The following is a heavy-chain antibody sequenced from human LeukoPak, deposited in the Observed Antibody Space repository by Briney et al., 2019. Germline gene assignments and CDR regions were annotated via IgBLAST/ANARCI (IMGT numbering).Heavy chain of an antibody. V-gene: IGHV4-34*01. CDR2: INHSGST. CDR1: GGSFSAYY. Sequence: SETLSLTCAIYGGSFSAYYWNWIRQPPGKGLEWIGEINHSGSTNYNPSLKSRVTISVDTSKNQFSLKLISVTAADTAVYYCARLLGGYWGQGTLVTVSS. CDR3: ARLLGGY. J-gene: IGHJ4*02. D-gene: IGHD2/OR15-2a*01.